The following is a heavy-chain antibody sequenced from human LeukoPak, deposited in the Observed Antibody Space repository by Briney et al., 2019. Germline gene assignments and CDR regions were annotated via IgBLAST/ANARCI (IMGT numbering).Heavy chain of an antibody. J-gene: IGHJ4*02. CDR1: GGSFSGYY. CDR3: ARGSQWLVRSLGY. V-gene: IGHV4-34*01. D-gene: IGHD6-19*01. Sequence: SETLSLTCAVYGGSFSGYYWSWIRQPPGKGLEWIGEINHSGSTNYNPSLKGRVTISVDTSKNQISLKLSSVTAADTAVYHCARGSQWLVRSLGYWGQGTLVTVSS. CDR2: INHSGST.